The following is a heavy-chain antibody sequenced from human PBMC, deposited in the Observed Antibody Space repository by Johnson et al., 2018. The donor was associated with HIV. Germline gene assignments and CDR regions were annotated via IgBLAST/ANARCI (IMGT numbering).Heavy chain of an antibody. J-gene: IGHJ3*02. CDR2: IKQDGSDK. V-gene: IGHV3-7*01. D-gene: IGHD6-13*01. CDR3: ARAKRLAAAGTYDAFDI. Sequence: VQLVESGGGLVQPGGSLRLSCAASGFTFSSYWMSWVRQAPGKGLEWVANIKQDGSDKYYADSVKGRFTISRDNSKNTLYLQMNSLRAEDTAVYYCARAKRLAAAGTYDAFDIWGQGTMVTVSS. CDR1: GFTFSSYW.